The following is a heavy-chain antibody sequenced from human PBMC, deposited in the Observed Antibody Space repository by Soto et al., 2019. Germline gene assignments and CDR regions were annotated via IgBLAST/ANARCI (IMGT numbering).Heavy chain of an antibody. J-gene: IGHJ4*02. Sequence: SETLSLTCTVSGGSISSYYWSWIRQPPGKGLEWIGYIYYSGSTNYNPSLKSRVTISVDTSKNQFSLKLSSVTAADTAVYYCARTYNDYGDCYFDYWGQGTLVTV. D-gene: IGHD4-17*01. CDR1: GGSISSYY. V-gene: IGHV4-59*01. CDR3: ARTYNDYGDCYFDY. CDR2: IYYSGST.